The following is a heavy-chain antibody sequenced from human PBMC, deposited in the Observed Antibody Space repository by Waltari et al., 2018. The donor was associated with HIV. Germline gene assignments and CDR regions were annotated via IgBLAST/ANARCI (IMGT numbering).Heavy chain of an antibody. Sequence: QVQLQQWGAGRLMPSETLSLTCAVYGGSFSGYYWTWVRQPPGKGLEWIGEINHGGSTNHNPSLESRVTISVDTSKNQFSLNLTSVTAADTAVYYCARVFSRYYDSGSLNFDAFDNWGQGTMVTVSS. V-gene: IGHV4-34*02. CDR3: ARVFSRYYDSGSLNFDAFDN. CDR1: GGSFSGYY. D-gene: IGHD3-10*01. CDR2: INHGGST. J-gene: IGHJ3*02.